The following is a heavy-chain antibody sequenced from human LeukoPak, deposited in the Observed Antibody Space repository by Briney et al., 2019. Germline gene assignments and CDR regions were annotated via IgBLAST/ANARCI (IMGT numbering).Heavy chain of an antibody. CDR1: GFTFSSYA. Sequence: GGSLRLSCAASGFTFSSYAMHWVRLAPGKGLEYVSAISSNGGSTYYANSVKGRFTISRDNSKNTLYLQMGSLRAEDMAVYYCATYSRSYIGDVDYWGQGTLVTVSS. CDR3: ATYSRSYIGDVDY. J-gene: IGHJ4*02. V-gene: IGHV3-64*01. CDR2: ISSNGGST. D-gene: IGHD1-26*01.